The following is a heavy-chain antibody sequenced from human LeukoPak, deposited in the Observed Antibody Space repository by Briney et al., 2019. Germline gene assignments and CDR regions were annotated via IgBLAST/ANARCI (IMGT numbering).Heavy chain of an antibody. CDR1: GFXFRNYE. J-gene: IGHJ4*02. CDR3: ARGGIAVAGSIDY. Sequence: PGGSLRLSCAASGFXFRNYEMNWVRQAPGKGLEWLSYISSSGSTIYYADSVKGRFTISRDNAKNSLFLQLNSLRAEDTALYYCARGGIAVAGSIDYWGQGTLVTVSS. CDR2: ISSSGSTI. D-gene: IGHD6-19*01. V-gene: IGHV3-48*03.